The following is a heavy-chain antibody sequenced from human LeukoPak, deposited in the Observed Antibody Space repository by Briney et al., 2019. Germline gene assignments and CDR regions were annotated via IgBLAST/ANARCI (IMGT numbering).Heavy chain of an antibody. V-gene: IGHV3-30-3*01. CDR3: ARDIVGTGFAP. D-gene: IGHD1-26*01. Sequence: GGSLRLSCAASGFTFSSYAMHWVRQAPGKGLEWVAVISYDGSNKYYADSVKGRFTISRDNSKNTLYLQMNSLRAEDTAVYYCARDIVGTGFAPWGQGTLVTVSS. CDR2: ISYDGSNK. CDR1: GFTFSSYA. J-gene: IGHJ5*02.